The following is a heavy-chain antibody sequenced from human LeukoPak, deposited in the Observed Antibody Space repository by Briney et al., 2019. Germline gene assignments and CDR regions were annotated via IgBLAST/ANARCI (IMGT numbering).Heavy chain of an antibody. CDR1: RYSFSSYW. CDR2: INPGDYDA. J-gene: IGHJ4*02. D-gene: IGHD5-24*01. CDR3: TKAPTSSLSFFDF. Sequence: GESLKISCKASRYSFSSYWIGWVRQMPGKGLEWMAIINPGDYDARYSPSFQGQVTVSADRSISTAYMQWSTLKASDTATYYCTKAPTSSLSFFDFWGQGTLVTVSS. V-gene: IGHV5-51*01.